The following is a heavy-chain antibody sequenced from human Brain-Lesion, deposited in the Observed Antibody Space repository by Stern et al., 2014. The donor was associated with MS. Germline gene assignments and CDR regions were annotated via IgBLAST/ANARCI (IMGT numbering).Heavy chain of an antibody. V-gene: IGHV5-51*03. CDR2: IFPRDSNT. CDR1: GYLFDDYW. J-gene: IGHJ4*02. Sequence: VQLVQSGAEVKKPGESLKISCEASGYLFDDYWIGWVRQMSGRGLELVAIIFPRDSNTRYSPSVQGQVTISADKSISPAYLQWSILRASDPAMYYCARSPATPSGYDRFDYWGQGALVTVSS. CDR3: ARSPATPSGYDRFDY. D-gene: IGHD5-12*01.